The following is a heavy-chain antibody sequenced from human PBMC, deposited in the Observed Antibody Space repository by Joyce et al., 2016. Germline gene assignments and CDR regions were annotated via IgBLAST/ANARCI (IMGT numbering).Heavy chain of an antibody. D-gene: IGHD3-16*01. V-gene: IGHV3-74*01. CDR3: ARDGGLSTPLDL. J-gene: IGHJ2*01. CDR1: GFTFGSYW. CDR2: ITADGSNT. Sequence: DVHLVESGGGLVQPGGSLRLSCAGSGFTFGSYWIHWVRQTPEKGPVWGSRITADGSNTGFADSVKGRFTISRDNAKNTVFLQMNNLRAEDTAVYYCARDGGLSTPLDLWGRGTLVTVSS.